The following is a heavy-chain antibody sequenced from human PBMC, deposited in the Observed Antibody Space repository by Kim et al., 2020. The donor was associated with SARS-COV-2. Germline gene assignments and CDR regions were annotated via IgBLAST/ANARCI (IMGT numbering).Heavy chain of an antibody. D-gene: IGHD3-10*01. V-gene: IGHV4-39*01. CDR2: IYYSGST. Sequence: SETLSLTCTVSGGSISSSSYYWGWIRQPPGKGLEWIGSIYYSGSTYYNPSLKSRVTISVDTSKNQFSLKLSSVTAADTAVYYCACEFGEPSPSGYWGQGTLVTVSS. CDR1: GGSISSSSYY. CDR3: ACEFGEPSPSGY. J-gene: IGHJ4*02.